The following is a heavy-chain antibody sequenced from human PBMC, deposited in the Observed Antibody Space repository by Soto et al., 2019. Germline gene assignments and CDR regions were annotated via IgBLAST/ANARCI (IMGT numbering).Heavy chain of an antibody. J-gene: IGHJ6*03. D-gene: IGHD5-12*01. V-gene: IGHV3-21*01. CDR3: ATGSSGYDQAGYYYYMDV. Sequence: GGSLRLSCAASGFTFSSYSMNWVRQAPGKGLEWVSSISSSSSYIYYADSVKGRFTISRDNAKNSLYLQMNSLRAEDTAVYYCATGSSGYDQAGYYYYMDVWGKGTTVTVSS. CDR1: GFTFSSYS. CDR2: ISSSSSYI.